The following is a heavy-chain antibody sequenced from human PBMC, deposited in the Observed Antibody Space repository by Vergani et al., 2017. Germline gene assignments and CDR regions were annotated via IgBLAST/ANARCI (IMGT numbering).Heavy chain of an antibody. D-gene: IGHD3-16*01. Sequence: EVQLVESGGGLVQPGRSLRLSCAASGFTFDDYAMHWVRQAPGKGLEWVSVIYSGGSTYYADSVKGRFTISRDNSKNTLYLQMNSLRAEDTAVYYCARDKGAWFDPWGQGTLVTVSS. CDR2: IYSGGST. CDR3: ARDKGAWFDP. V-gene: IGHV3-66*01. CDR1: GFTFDDYA. J-gene: IGHJ5*02.